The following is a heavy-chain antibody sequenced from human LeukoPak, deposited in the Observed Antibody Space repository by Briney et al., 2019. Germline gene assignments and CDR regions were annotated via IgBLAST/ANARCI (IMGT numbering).Heavy chain of an antibody. CDR1: GGSISSYY. CDR3: ARSMVRGVIGFDY. D-gene: IGHD3-10*01. V-gene: IGHV4-59*12. CDR2: IYHSGST. Sequence: PSETLSLTCTVSGGSISSYYWSWIRQPPGKGLEWIGYIYHSGSTYYNPSLKSRVTISVDRSKNQFSLKLSSVTAADTAVYYCARSMVRGVIGFDYWGQGTLVTVSS. J-gene: IGHJ4*02.